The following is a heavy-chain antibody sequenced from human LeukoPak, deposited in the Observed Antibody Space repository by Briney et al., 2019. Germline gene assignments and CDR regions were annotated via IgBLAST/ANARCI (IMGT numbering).Heavy chain of an antibody. CDR3: ARTRGYYFDY. J-gene: IGHJ4*02. Sequence: GASVRVSCKASGYSFTNYYMDWVRQAPGQGLEWMGMINPSGGSTTYAKKFQGRVTMTRDMSTSTGYMELSSLTSEDTAVYYCARTRGYYFDYWGQGTLVTVSS. CDR1: GYSFTNYY. CDR2: INPSGGST. V-gene: IGHV1-46*01.